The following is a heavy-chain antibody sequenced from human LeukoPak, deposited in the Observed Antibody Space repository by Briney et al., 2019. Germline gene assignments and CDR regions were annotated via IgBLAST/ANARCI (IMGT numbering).Heavy chain of an antibody. D-gene: IGHD6-6*01. CDR3: ARRGRLNSSSSADY. Sequence: TGRSLRLSCAASGFTFKNYAMSWVRQTPDRVLEWVASISYDGKKDFYADSVKGRFTISRDSSGNTVHLQMSRLKIEDTAVYFCARRGRLNSSSSADYWGQGTLVTVSS. V-gene: IGHV3-30*04. CDR1: GFTFKNYA. J-gene: IGHJ4*02. CDR2: ISYDGKKD.